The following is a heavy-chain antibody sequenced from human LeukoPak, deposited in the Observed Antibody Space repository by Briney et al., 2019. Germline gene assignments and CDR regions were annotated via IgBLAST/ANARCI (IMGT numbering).Heavy chain of an antibody. CDR1: GGSISSGTYD. D-gene: IGHD3-16*02. CDR2: INHSGST. V-gene: IGHV4-31*03. Sequence: SQTLSLTCTVSGGSISSGTYDWSWIRQLPGKGLEWTGYINHSGSTNYRPSLKSRLTISVDTSKNQFSLNLSSVTAADTAVYYCARDRYSRFRAFDYWGQGTLVTISS. J-gene: IGHJ4*02. CDR3: ARDRYSRFRAFDY.